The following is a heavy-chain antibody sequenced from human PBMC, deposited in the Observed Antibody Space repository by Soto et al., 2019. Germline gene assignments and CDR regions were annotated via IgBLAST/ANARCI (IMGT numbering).Heavy chain of an antibody. CDR2: IIPYYNTL. Sequence: SVKVSCKASEGTFNSYAIAWVRQAPGQGLEWMGGIIPYYNTLNYAQKFQDRVTITADDSTNTVYMELSSLRSDDTAVYFCASGASRWYPYFFDSWAQGTLVTASS. CDR1: EGTFNSYA. J-gene: IGHJ4*02. D-gene: IGHD6-13*01. V-gene: IGHV1-69*13. CDR3: ASGASRWYPYFFDS.